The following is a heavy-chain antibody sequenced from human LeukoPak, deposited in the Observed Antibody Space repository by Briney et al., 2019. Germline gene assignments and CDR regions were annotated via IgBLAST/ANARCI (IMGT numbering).Heavy chain of an antibody. Sequence: PSQTLSLTCTVAGASISSGSYYWGWLRQPAGKGLEWIVRIYTSGSTNYNPSLKSRVTISVDTSKNQFSLKLSSVTAADTAVYYCARDIPGGGYYDRYNWFDPWGQGTLVTVSS. CDR2: IYTSGST. J-gene: IGHJ5*02. CDR1: GASISSGSYY. CDR3: ARDIPGGGYYDRYNWFDP. V-gene: IGHV4-61*02. D-gene: IGHD3-10*02.